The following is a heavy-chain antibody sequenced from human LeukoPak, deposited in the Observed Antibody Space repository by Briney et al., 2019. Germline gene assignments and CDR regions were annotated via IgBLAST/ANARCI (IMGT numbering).Heavy chain of an antibody. CDR3: AKDGRLTGTTLGGEEYFDY. Sequence: PGGSLRLSCAASGFTFSSYGMHWVRQAPGKGLEWVAVISYDGSNKYYADSVKGRFTISRDNSKNTLYLQMNSLRAEDTAVYYCAKDGRLTGTTLGGEEYFDYWGQGTLVTVSS. CDR2: ISYDGSNK. D-gene: IGHD1-7*01. CDR1: GFTFSSYG. V-gene: IGHV3-30*18. J-gene: IGHJ4*02.